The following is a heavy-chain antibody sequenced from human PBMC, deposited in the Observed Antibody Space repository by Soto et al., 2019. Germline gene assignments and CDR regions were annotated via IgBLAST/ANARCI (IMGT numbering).Heavy chain of an antibody. D-gene: IGHD2-15*01. V-gene: IGHV3-48*01. CDR3: ARDGGYCSGGRCPTRAFDI. CDR2: ISSSSSTI. CDR1: GFTFSSYS. J-gene: IGHJ3*02. Sequence: GGSLRLSCAASGFTFSSYSMNWVRQAPGKGLEWVSYISSSSSTIYYADSVKGRFTISRDNAKNSLYLQMNSLRAEDTAVYYCARDGGYCSGGRCPTRAFDIWGQATIVTVSS.